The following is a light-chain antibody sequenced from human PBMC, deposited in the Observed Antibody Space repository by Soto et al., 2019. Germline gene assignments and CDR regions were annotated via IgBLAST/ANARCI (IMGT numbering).Light chain of an antibody. J-gene: IGKJ1*01. Sequence: EIVLTHSPGTLSFSPGERATLSCRASQSVSSFLAWYQQKPGQAPRLLIYDASSRATGIPDRFSGSGSGTDFTLTISRLEPEDFAVYYCQQYNNWPPNTFGQGTKVDIK. V-gene: IGKV3-20*01. CDR3: QQYNNWPPNT. CDR1: QSVSSF. CDR2: DAS.